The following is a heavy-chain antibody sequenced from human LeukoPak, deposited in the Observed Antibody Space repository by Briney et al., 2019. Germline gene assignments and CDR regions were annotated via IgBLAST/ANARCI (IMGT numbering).Heavy chain of an antibody. V-gene: IGHV3-23*01. D-gene: IGHD5-18*01. CDR1: GFSFSSYT. CDR3: AKGASHDTVDWFDP. Sequence: GGSLRLSCTASGFSFSSYTKMWVRQAPGKGLEWVSTLTSSDGAAYYADSVKGRFSISRDNSKDTLYLQMNSLGPADTAVYYCAKGASHDTVDWFDPWGQGTPVSVSS. CDR2: LTSSDGAA. J-gene: IGHJ5*02.